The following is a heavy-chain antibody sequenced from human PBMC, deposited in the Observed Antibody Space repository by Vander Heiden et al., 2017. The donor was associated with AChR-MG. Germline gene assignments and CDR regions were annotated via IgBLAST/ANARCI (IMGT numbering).Heavy chain of an antibody. J-gene: IGHJ4*02. Sequence: EVQLVESGGGLVKPGGSLRLSCAASGFTFSSYSMNWVRQAPGKGLEWVSSISSSSSYIYYADSVKGRFTISRDNAKNSLYLQMNSLRAEDTAVYYCASAPQLAARQTYYFDYWGQGTLVTVSS. CDR2: ISSSSSYI. CDR1: GFTFSSYS. V-gene: IGHV3-21*01. CDR3: ASAPQLAARQTYYFDY. D-gene: IGHD6-6*01.